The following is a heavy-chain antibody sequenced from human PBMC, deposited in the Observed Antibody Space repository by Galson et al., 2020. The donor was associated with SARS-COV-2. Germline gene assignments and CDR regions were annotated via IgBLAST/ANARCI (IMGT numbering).Heavy chain of an antibody. J-gene: IGHJ4*02. CDR3: VRGNYYDSGGPSDY. V-gene: IGHV3-21*01. D-gene: IGHD3-22*01. Sequence: GGSLRLSCAASGFTFSSYSMNWVRQAPGKGLEYVSSISSSGSYKCYAESVQGRFTISRDNAKNSLFLQMNSLAAEDSAVYYCVRGNYYDSGGPSDYWGQGTLVTVSP. CDR1: GFTFSSYS. CDR2: ISSSGSYK.